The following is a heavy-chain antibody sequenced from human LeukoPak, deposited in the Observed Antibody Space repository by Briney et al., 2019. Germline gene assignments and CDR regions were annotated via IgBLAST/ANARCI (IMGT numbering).Heavy chain of an antibody. CDR2: IIPIFGTA. CDR3: ARGGDCGGDCHDAFDI. Sequence: ASVKASCKASGGTFSSYAISWVRQAPGQGLEWMGGIIPIFGTANYAQKFQGRVTITTDESTSTAYMELSSLRSEDTAVYYCARGGDCGGDCHDAFDIWGQGTMVTVSS. D-gene: IGHD2-21*02. V-gene: IGHV1-69*05. J-gene: IGHJ3*02. CDR1: GGTFSSYA.